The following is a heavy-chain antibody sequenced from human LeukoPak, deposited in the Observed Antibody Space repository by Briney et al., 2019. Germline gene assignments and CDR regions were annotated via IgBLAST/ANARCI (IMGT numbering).Heavy chain of an antibody. Sequence: SETLSLTCTVSGGSISGDYWQWIRQPPGKGLEWVGYIYNSEFTHYNSSLKSRVSISIDTSKNQFSLKLTSVTAADTAVYYCATRGYWGQGTLVAVSS. J-gene: IGHJ4*02. V-gene: IGHV4-59*08. D-gene: IGHD3-10*01. CDR3: ATRGY. CDR1: GGSISGDY. CDR2: IYNSEFT.